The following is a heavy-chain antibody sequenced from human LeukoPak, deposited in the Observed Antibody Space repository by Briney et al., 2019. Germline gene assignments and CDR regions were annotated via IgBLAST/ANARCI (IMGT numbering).Heavy chain of an antibody. CDR2: IIPIFGIA. J-gene: IGHJ4*02. CDR3: ARSETELYYFDY. CDR1: GGTFSSYA. D-gene: IGHD3-10*01. Sequence: SVKVSCKASGGTFSSYAISWVRQAPGQGLEWMGRIIPIFGIANYAQKFQGRVTITADKSTSTAYMELSSLRSEDTAVYYCARSETELYYFDYWGQGTLVTVS. V-gene: IGHV1-69*04.